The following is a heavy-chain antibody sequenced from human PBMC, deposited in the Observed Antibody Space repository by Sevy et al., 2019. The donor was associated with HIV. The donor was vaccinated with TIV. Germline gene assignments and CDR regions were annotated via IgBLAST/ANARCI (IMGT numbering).Heavy chain of an antibody. J-gene: IGHJ4*02. D-gene: IGHD3-3*01. CDR3: ARKGAVPFFFFDY. CDR2: ISSSSSTI. Sequence: GGSLRLSCAASGFTFSSYSMNWVRQAPGKGLEWVSYISSSSSTIYYADSVKGRFTISRDNAKNSLYLQMNGLRDEDTAVYYCARKGAVPFFFFDYWGQGTLVTVSS. CDR1: GFTFSSYS. V-gene: IGHV3-48*02.